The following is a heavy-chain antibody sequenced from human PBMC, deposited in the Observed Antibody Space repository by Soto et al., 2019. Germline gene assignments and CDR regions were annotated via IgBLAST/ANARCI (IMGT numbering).Heavy chain of an antibody. CDR2: IYSGGST. Sequence: EVQLVESGGGLIQPGGSLRLSCAASGLTVSNNYMSWVRQAPGKGLEWVSIIYSGGSTYYADSVTGRFTISRDNSKNTLYLPMDSLRAEDTAVYYCARAFNWNDAYFDYWGQGTLVTVSS. CDR1: GLTVSNNY. J-gene: IGHJ4*01. D-gene: IGHD1-1*01. CDR3: ARAFNWNDAYFDY. V-gene: IGHV3-53*01.